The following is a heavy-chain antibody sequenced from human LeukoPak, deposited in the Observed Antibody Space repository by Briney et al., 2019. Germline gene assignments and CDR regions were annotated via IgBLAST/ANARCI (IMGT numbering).Heavy chain of an antibody. Sequence: RASVKVSCKASGGTFSSYAISWVRQAPGQGLEWMGGIIPIFGAANYAQKFQGRVTITADKSTSTAYMELSSLRSEDTAVYYCAREPLRGCSYGQGNYFDYWGQGTLVTVSS. D-gene: IGHD5-18*01. V-gene: IGHV1-69*06. CDR2: IIPIFGAA. J-gene: IGHJ4*02. CDR3: AREPLRGCSYGQGNYFDY. CDR1: GGTFSSYA.